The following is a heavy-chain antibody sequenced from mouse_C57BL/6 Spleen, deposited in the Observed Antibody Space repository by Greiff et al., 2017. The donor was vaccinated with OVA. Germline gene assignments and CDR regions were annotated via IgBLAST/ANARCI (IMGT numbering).Heavy chain of an antibody. V-gene: IGHV1-82*01. CDR1: GYAFSSSW. J-gene: IGHJ3*01. CDR3: ARSSYEFAY. CDR2: IYPGDGDT. Sequence: VKLLESGPELVKPGASVKISCKASGYAFSSSWMNWVKQRPGKGLEWIGRIYPGDGDTNYNGKFKGKATLTADKSSSTAYMQLSSLTSEDSAVYFCARSSYEFAYWGQGTLVTVSA. D-gene: IGHD3-2*02.